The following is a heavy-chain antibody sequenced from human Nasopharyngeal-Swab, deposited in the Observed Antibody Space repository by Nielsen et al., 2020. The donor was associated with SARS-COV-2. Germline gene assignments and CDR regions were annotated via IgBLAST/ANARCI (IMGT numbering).Heavy chain of an antibody. CDR1: GYTFTDYG. J-gene: IGHJ3*02. CDR3: ARERRGGYHDAFDI. V-gene: IGHV1-18*01. Sequence: VKVSCKASGYTFTDYGISWVRQAPGQGLEWMGWLSAYNGNANYAQRVQGRVTMTTDTSTSTAYMELRSLRSDDTAVYYCARERRGGYHDAFDIWGQGTMVTVSS. D-gene: IGHD2-15*01. CDR2: LSAYNGNA.